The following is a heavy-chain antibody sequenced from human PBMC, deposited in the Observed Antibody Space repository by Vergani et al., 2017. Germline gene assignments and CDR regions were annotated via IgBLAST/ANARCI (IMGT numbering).Heavy chain of an antibody. CDR1: GYSISSNNC. Sequence: QVQLLESGPGLLKPSETLSLTCSVSGYSISSNNCWTWVRQPPGKGLEWIGEICHTEDTKYSPSLKSRVTVSVDESRNLFSLRLNSVTAADTAVYYCATIGYRRWGYYFDYWGQGILVTVSS. CDR2: ICHTEDT. CDR3: ATIGYRRWGYYFDY. J-gene: IGHJ4*02. D-gene: IGHD2-2*02. V-gene: IGHV4-4*02.